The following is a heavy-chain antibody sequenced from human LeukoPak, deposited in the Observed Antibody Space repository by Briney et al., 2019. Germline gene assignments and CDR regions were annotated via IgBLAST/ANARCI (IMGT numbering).Heavy chain of an antibody. Sequence: GGSLRLSCAASGFTFDDYGMSWVRQAPGKGLEWVSGINWNGGSTGYADSVKGRFTISRDNAKNSLYPQMNSLRAEDTALYYCASSLGGFYSFDYWGQGTLVTVSS. V-gene: IGHV3-20*04. CDR1: GFTFDDYG. D-gene: IGHD2-15*01. CDR3: ASSLGGFYSFDY. CDR2: INWNGGST. J-gene: IGHJ4*02.